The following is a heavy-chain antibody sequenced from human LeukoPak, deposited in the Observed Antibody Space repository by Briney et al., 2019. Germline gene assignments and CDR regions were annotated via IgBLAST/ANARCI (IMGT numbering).Heavy chain of an antibody. CDR1: GFMFSSYA. V-gene: IGHV3-23*01. J-gene: IGHJ3*01. D-gene: IGHD4-17*01. Sequence: RPGGSLRLSCAASGFMFSSYAMSWVRQARGKGLEWVSAISGSGASTYYSDSVRGRFTISRDNSRNTLYLQMNSLRAEDTAVYYCAKVYRDNGDYFAFNVWGQGSMVTVSS. CDR2: ISGSGAST. CDR3: AKVYRDNGDYFAFNV.